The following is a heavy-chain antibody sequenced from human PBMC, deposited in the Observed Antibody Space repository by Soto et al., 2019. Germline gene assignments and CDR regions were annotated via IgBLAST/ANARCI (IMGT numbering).Heavy chain of an antibody. CDR2: IYYSGTT. Sequence: QVQLQESGPGLVIPSQTLSLTCAVSGASINSYGYYWSWIRQPPGKGLERIGSIYYSGTTYYNSSLKSRAAISVETSQNLFSLELASATAADTALYYCARWRSVSWSFDHWGQGTLVAVCS. J-gene: IGHJ4*02. V-gene: IGHV4-31*11. CDR1: GASINSYGYY. D-gene: IGHD6-13*01. CDR3: ARWRSVSWSFDH.